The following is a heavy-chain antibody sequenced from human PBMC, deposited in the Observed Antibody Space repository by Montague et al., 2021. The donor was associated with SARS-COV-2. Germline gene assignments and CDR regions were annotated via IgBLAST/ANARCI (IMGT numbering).Heavy chain of an antibody. V-gene: IGHV4-39*01. CDR3: ARHKRWRIAAAGRDFDY. D-gene: IGHD6-13*01. CDR1: GGSISSNLFY. CDR2: ISYTGST. J-gene: IGHJ4*02. Sequence: SETLSLTCTVSGGSISSNLFYWGWIRQTPGKGLEWIGDISYTGSTYYNPSLKSRVTVAVDTSKNQFSLKLSSVTAADTAVYYCARHKRWRIAAAGRDFDYWGQGTLVTVSS.